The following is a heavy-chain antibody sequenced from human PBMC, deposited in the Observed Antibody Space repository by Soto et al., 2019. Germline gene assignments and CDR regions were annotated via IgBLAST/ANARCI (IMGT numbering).Heavy chain of an antibody. D-gene: IGHD2-2*01. V-gene: IGHV3-21*01. CDR3: ASSDCTSTSCYVVWFDP. J-gene: IGHJ5*02. Sequence: EVQVVESGGGLVKPGGSLRLSCAASGFNLSNYGMNWVCQAPGKGLEWVSSISSSRSYIYYADSVKGRFTISRDNAKNSVYLQMNSLRAEDTAVYYCASSDCTSTSCYVVWFDPWGQGTLVTVSS. CDR2: ISSSRSYI. CDR1: GFNLSNYG.